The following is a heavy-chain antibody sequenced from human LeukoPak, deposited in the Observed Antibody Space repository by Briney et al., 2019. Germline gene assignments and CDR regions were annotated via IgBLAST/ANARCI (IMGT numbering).Heavy chain of an antibody. J-gene: IGHJ3*02. Sequence: GGSLRLSCAASGFTFSSYSMNWVRQAPGKGLEWVSSISSSSSYIYYADSVKGRFTISRDNAKNSLYLQMNSLRAEDTAVYYCARPRYYYDSSGYGAFDIWGQGTMVTVSS. CDR3: ARPRYYYDSSGYGAFDI. V-gene: IGHV3-21*01. CDR1: GFTFSSYS. CDR2: ISSSSSYI. D-gene: IGHD3-22*01.